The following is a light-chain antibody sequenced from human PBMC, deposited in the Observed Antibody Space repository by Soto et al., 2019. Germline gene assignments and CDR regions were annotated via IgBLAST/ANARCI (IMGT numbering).Light chain of an antibody. Sequence: QSVLTQPPSASGTPGQRVTISCSGSSSNIGSNYVYWYHQLPGTAPKLLIYSNYHRPSGVPDRFSGSKSGTSASLTISGLRSEDEADYYCAAWDDSLSGVLFGGGTQLTVL. J-gene: IGLJ2*01. CDR2: SNY. CDR3: AAWDDSLSGVL. CDR1: SSNIGSNY. V-gene: IGLV1-47*02.